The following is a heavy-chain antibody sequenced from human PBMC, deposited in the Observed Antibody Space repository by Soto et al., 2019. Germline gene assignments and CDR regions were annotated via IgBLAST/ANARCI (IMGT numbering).Heavy chain of an antibody. Sequence: GSLRLSCAASGFSFCTYLMSWGRQAPGKGLEWVANINQGGSQKYYVDSLEGRFTMSRDNAKNSLYLQMNNLRAEDTAVYYGARGGSVGTVDDWGKGTLVTVSS. J-gene: IGHJ4*02. CDR1: GFSFCTYL. CDR3: ARGGSVGTVDD. CDR2: INQGGSQK. V-gene: IGHV3-7*01. D-gene: IGHD3-10*01.